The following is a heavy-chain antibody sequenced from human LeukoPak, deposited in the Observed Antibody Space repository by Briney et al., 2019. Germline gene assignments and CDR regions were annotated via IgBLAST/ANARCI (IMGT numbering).Heavy chain of an antibody. V-gene: IGHV4-34*01. Sequence: SETLSLTCAVYGGSFGGYYWSWIRQPPGKGLEWIGEINHSGSTNYNPSLKSRVTISVDTSKNQFSLKLSSVTAADTAVYYCARSDPGADYGDYELDYWGQGTLSPSPQ. CDR1: GGSFGGYY. J-gene: IGHJ4*02. D-gene: IGHD4-17*01. CDR3: ARSDPGADYGDYELDY. CDR2: INHSGST.